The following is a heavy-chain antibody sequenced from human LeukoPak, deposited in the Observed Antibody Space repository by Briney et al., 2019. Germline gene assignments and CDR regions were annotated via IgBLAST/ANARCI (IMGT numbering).Heavy chain of an antibody. J-gene: IGHJ4*02. CDR2: ISGNGDTT. Sequence: GGSLRLSCAASGFTFSSYAMNWVRQAPGKGLEWVSAISGNGDTTYYADSVKGRFTISRDNSKNTLYLQMNNLRAEDTSLYYCARDQSGTYCVDYWGQGTLVTVSS. CDR1: GFTFSSYA. CDR3: ARDQSGTYCVDY. D-gene: IGHD1-26*01. V-gene: IGHV3-23*01.